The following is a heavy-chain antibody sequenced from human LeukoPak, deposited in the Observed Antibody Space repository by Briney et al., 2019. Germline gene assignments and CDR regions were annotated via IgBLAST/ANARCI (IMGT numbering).Heavy chain of an antibody. CDR3: ARGDYYDSSGYYPRLDY. J-gene: IGHJ4*02. CDR1: GFTFSSYA. CDR2: ISGSGGST. D-gene: IGHD3-22*01. Sequence: GGSLRLSCAASGFTFSSYAMSWVRQAPGKGLEWVSAISGSGGSTYYADSVKGRFTISRDNSKNTLYLQMNSLRAEDTAVYYCARGDYYDSSGYYPRLDYWGQGTLVTVSS. V-gene: IGHV3-23*01.